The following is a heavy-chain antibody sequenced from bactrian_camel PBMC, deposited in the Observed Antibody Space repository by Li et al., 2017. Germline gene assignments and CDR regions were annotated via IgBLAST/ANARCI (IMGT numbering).Heavy chain of an antibody. CDR2: IDSDGRTR. J-gene: IGHJ4*01. D-gene: IGHD5*01. CDR1: GATGSTYS. V-gene: IGHV3S40*01. Sequence: VQLVESGGGTVQTGGSLRLSCAASGATGSTYSMSWFRQGPGKEREGVQAIDSDGRTRYGKIDPVKGRFTISKDNANNTVNLMMNSLKLGDTGMYYCAVRLNSGCPIRWSDFSAWGRGTQVTVS. CDR3: AVRLNSGCPIRWSDFSA.